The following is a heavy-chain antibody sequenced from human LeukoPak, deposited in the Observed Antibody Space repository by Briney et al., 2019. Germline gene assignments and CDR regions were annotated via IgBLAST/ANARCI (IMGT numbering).Heavy chain of an antibody. CDR3: ATGGYDILTGYYGDARRGYYFDY. CDR2: FDPEDGET. Sequence: ASVNVSCKVSGYTLTELSMHWVRQAPGKGLEWMGGFDPEDGETIYAQKFQGRVTITEDTSTDTAYMELSSLRSEDTAVYYCATGGYDILTGYYGDARRGYYFDYWGQGTLVTVSS. V-gene: IGHV1-24*01. CDR1: GYTLTELS. D-gene: IGHD3-9*01. J-gene: IGHJ4*02.